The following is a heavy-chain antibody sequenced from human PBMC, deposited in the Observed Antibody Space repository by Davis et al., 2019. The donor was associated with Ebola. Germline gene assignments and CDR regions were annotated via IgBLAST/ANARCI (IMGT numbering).Heavy chain of an antibody. V-gene: IGHV3-11*04. Sequence: PGGSLRLSCAASGFTFTSYYMNWIRQPPGKGLEWLSYIGSRGSPIYYADSVKGRFTISRDNAKNSLYLQMNSLRAEDTAVYYCARDPTRTYYDFWSGSSDYYYGMDVWGQGTTVTVSS. CDR3: ARDPTRTYYDFWSGSSDYYYGMDV. J-gene: IGHJ6*02. CDR1: GFTFTSYY. CDR2: IGSRGSPI. D-gene: IGHD3-3*01.